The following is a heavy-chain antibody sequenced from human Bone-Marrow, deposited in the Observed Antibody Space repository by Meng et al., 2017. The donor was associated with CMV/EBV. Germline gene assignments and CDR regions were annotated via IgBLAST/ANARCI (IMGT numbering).Heavy chain of an antibody. D-gene: IGHD5-18*01. V-gene: IGHV3-21*01. CDR3: ARSTAVVSVDY. CDR2: ISSSSSYI. Sequence: GESLKISCAASGFTFSSYSMNWVRQAPGKGLEWVSSISSSSSYIYYADSVKGRFTISRDNAKNSLYLQMNSLRAEDTAVYYCARSTAVVSVDYWGQGTLVTVSS. CDR1: GFTFSSYS. J-gene: IGHJ4*02.